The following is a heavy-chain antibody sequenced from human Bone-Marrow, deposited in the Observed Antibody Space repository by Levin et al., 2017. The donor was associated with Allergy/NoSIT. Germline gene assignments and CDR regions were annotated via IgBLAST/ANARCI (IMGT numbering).Heavy chain of an antibody. CDR2: ISAYNGNT. Sequence: ASVKVSCKASGYTFTSYGISWVRQAPGQGLEWMGWISAYNGNTNYAQKLQGRVTMTTDTSTSTAYMELRSLRSDDTAVYYCARGQLTGFLGGPGQVGTQYYFDYWGQGTLVTVSS. D-gene: IGHD3-9*01. J-gene: IGHJ4*02. CDR3: ARGQLTGFLGGPGQVGTQYYFDY. CDR1: GYTFTSYG. V-gene: IGHV1-18*01.